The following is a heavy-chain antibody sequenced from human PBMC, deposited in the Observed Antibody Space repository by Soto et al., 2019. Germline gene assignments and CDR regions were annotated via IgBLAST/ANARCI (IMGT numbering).Heavy chain of an antibody. V-gene: IGHV4-59*01. Sequence: SETLSLTCTVSGGSISSYYWSWIRQPPGKGLEWIGYIYYSGSTNYNPSLKSRVTISVDTSKSQFSLKLSSVTAADTAVYYCARDMSGYDWFDPWGQGTLVTVSS. J-gene: IGHJ5*02. CDR1: GGSISSYY. CDR3: ARDMSGYDWFDP. D-gene: IGHD5-12*01. CDR2: IYYSGST.